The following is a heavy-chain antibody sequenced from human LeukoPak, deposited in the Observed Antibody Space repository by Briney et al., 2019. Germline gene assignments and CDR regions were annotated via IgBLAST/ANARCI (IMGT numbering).Heavy chain of an antibody. CDR3: ARILVAEDWFDP. CDR1: GFSLRTSGVG. J-gene: IGHJ5*02. CDR2: IYWDDDR. Sequence: SGPTLVKLKQPLTLTCTFSGFSLRTSGVGVGWIRQPPGKALEWLALIYWDDDRRYSPSLKSRLTITKDTSKNQVVLTLINMAPVDTATYYCARILVAEDWFDPWGQGTLVAVSS. V-gene: IGHV2-5*02. D-gene: IGHD3-22*01.